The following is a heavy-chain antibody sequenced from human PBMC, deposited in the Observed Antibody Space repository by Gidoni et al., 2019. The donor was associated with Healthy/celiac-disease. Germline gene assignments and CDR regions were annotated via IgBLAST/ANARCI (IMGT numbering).Heavy chain of an antibody. CDR1: GFTFGDYA. D-gene: IGHD4-17*01. V-gene: IGHV3-49*03. Sequence: EVQLVESGGGLVQPGRSLRLSCTASGFTFGDYAMSWFRQAPGKGLEWVGFIRSKAYGGTTEYAASVKGRFTISRDDSKSIAYLQMNSLKTEDTAVYYCTRHYGDYNFDYWGQGTLVTVSS. CDR2: IRSKAYGGTT. J-gene: IGHJ4*02. CDR3: TRHYGDYNFDY.